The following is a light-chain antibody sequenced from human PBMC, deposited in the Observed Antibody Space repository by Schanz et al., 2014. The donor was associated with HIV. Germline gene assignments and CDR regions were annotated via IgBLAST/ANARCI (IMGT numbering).Light chain of an antibody. CDR1: QDVSGY. J-gene: IGKJ4*01. Sequence: EIVLTQSPVTLSLSPGERATLSCRASQDVSGYLAWYQQKLGQPPRLLIYDTSNRATGIPARFSGRGSGTDFTLTISRLEPEDFAVYYCQQYGSSPRTFGGGTKVEIK. V-gene: IGKV3-11*01. CDR3: QQYGSSPRT. CDR2: DTS.